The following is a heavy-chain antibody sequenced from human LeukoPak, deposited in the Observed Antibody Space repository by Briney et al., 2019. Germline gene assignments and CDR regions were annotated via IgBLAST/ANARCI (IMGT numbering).Heavy chain of an antibody. D-gene: IGHD3-9*01. CDR1: GYTFTGYY. CDR2: INPNSGGT. CDR3: ASDILTGYSLNDY. J-gene: IGHJ4*02. V-gene: IGHV1-2*02. Sequence: ASVKVSCKASGYTFTGYYMHWVRQAPGQGLEWMGWINPNSGGTNYAQKFQGRVAMTRDTSISTAYMELSRLRSDDTAVYYCASDILTGYSLNDYWGQGTLVTVSS.